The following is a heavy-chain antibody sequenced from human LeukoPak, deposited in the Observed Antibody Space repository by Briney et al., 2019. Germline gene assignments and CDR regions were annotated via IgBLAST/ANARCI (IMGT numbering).Heavy chain of an antibody. CDR2: INPSGGST. J-gene: IGHJ4*02. CDR3: AGASGYSGYDLDY. CDR1: GYTFTTYG. V-gene: IGHV1-46*01. D-gene: IGHD5-12*01. Sequence: GASVKVSCKASGYTFTTYGISWVRQAPGQGLEWMGIINPSGGSTSYAQKFQGRVTMTRDMSTSTVYMELSSLRSEDTAVYYCAGASGYSGYDLDYWGQGTLVTVSS.